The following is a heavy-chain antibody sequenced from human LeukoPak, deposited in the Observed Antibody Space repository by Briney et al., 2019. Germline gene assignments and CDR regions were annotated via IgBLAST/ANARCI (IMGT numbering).Heavy chain of an antibody. CDR2: ISWNSGSI. V-gene: IGHV3-9*01. J-gene: IGHJ4*02. CDR3: ARDEYDILTDYDY. D-gene: IGHD3-9*01. Sequence: GGSLRLSCAASGFTFDDYAMHWVRQAPGKGLEWVSGISWNSGSIGYADSVKGRFTISRDNAKNTLYLQMNSLRAEDTAVYYCARDEYDILTDYDYWGQGILVTVSS. CDR1: GFTFDDYA.